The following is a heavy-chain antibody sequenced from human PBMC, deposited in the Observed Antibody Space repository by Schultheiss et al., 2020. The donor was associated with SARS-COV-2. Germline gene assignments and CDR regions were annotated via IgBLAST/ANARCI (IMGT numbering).Heavy chain of an antibody. CDR1: GFTFSSYG. CDR2: ISYDGSNK. CDR3: AKDGGTYGSGSGSWFDP. V-gene: IGHV3-30*18. J-gene: IGHJ5*02. D-gene: IGHD3-10*01. Sequence: GGSLRLSCAASGFTFSSYGMHWVHQAPGKGLEWVAVISYDGSNKYYADSVKGRFTISRDNSKNTLYLQMNSLRAEDTAVYYCAKDGGTYGSGSGSWFDPWGQGTLVTVSS.